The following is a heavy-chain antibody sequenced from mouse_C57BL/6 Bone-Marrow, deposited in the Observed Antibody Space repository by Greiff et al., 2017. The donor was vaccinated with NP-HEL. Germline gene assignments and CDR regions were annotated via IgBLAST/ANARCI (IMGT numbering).Heavy chain of an antibody. CDR3: AREGGLGPYYFDY. V-gene: IGHV14-2*01. CDR1: GFNIKDYY. J-gene: IGHJ2*01. CDR2: IDPEDGET. D-gene: IGHD4-1*01. Sequence: EVKLMESGAELVKPGASVKLSCTASGFNIKDYYMHWVKQRTEQGLEWIGRIDPEDGETKYAPKFQGKATITADTSSNTAYLQLSSLTSEDSAVYFCAREGGLGPYYFDYWGQGTTLTVSS.